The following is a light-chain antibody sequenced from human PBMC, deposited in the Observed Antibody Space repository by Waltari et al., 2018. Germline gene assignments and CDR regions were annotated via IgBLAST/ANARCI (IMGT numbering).Light chain of an antibody. J-gene: IGKJ4*01. V-gene: IGKV3-15*01. CDR1: QSVSSN. CDR2: GAS. CDR3: HQHNSWPPLS. Sequence: EIVMTQSPATLSVSPWERATLSCRASQSVSSNLVWYQQKPGQAPRLLIYGASTRATGVPARFSGSGSGTDFTLTISGLQSEDYAVYFCHQHNSWPPLSFGGGTKVEIK.